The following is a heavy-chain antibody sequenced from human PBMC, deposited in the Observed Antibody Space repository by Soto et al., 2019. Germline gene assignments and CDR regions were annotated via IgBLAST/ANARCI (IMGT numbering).Heavy chain of an antibody. Sequence: PSETLSLTCTVSGGSISSGDYYWSWIRQPPGKGLEWIGYIYYSGTTYYNPSLKNRVTISVDTSKNQFSLKLSSVTAADTAVYYCARVYYFGSGIEYYYYGMDVWGQGTTVTVSS. D-gene: IGHD3-10*01. CDR1: GGSISSGDYY. J-gene: IGHJ6*02. V-gene: IGHV4-30-4*01. CDR3: ARVYYFGSGIEYYYYGMDV. CDR2: IYYSGTT.